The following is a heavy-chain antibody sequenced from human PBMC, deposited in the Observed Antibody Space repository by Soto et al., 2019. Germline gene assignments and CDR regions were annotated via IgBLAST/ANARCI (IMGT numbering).Heavy chain of an antibody. Sequence: EVPLVESGGGLVKPGGSLRLSCAASGFTFSSYSMNWVRQAPGKGLEWVSSISSSSSYIYYADSVKGRFTISRNNAKNSLYLQMNSLRAEDTAVYFCARESLGYCSTSNCYKVDYWGQGTLVTVSS. V-gene: IGHV3-21*01. CDR2: ISSSSSYI. CDR3: ARESLGYCSTSNCYKVDY. D-gene: IGHD2-2*02. CDR1: GFTFSSYS. J-gene: IGHJ4*02.